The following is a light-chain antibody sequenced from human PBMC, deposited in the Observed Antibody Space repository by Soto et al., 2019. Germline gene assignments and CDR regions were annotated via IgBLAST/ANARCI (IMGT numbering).Light chain of an antibody. J-gene: IGKJ1*01. CDR2: RAS. CDR3: MQGTHWPPT. V-gene: IGKV2-30*01. CDR1: QSLVYRDGNAY. Sequence: DVVVTQSPLSLHVTLGEPASISCRSIQSLVYRDGNAYLNWFHQRPGQSPRRLIYRASNRDSGVPDRFSGSGSGTDFTLQINRVEAEDVGVYYCMQGTHWPPTFGRGTRVEIK.